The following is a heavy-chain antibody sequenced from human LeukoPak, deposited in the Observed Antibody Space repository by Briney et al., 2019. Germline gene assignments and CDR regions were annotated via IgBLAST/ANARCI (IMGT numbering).Heavy chain of an antibody. CDR2: ISAYNGDT. Sequence: ASVKVSCKTSGFTFTRYGITWVRQAPGQGLEWMGWISAYNGDTNYAQKLQGRVTMTRDMSTSTVYMALFSLRSEDTAVYYCARELSMEDPFTPKNHDSSFGDAFDIWGQGTMVTVSS. J-gene: IGHJ3*02. D-gene: IGHD3-22*01. CDR1: GFTFTRYG. V-gene: IGHV1-18*01. CDR3: ARELSMEDPFTPKNHDSSFGDAFDI.